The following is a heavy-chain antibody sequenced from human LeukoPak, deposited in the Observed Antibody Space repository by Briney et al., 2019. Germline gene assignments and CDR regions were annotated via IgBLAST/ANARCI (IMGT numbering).Heavy chain of an antibody. Sequence: GGSLRLSCAASGFSFSNYWMGWVRQALGEGLACVANIKTDGSETYYVDSVKGRFTISRDNAKNSLFLQMNSLRAEDTAIYYCVSAIRGSPIDYWGQGTLVSVPS. CDR3: VSAIRGSPIDY. CDR2: IKTDGSET. J-gene: IGHJ4*02. CDR1: GFSFSNYW. D-gene: IGHD3-10*01. V-gene: IGHV3-7*01.